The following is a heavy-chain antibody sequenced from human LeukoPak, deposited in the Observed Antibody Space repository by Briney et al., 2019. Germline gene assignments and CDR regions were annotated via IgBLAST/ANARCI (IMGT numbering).Heavy chain of an antibody. CDR2: ISSYGGTT. V-gene: IGHV3-64D*09. D-gene: IGHD5-12*01. CDR3: VRGYSAYDDY. Sequence: GGSLRLSCSASGFTLSSYAMHWVRQAPGKGLEYVSAISSYGGTTYYADSVKGRSTISRDNSKNTLYLQMSSLRVEDTAVYYCVRGYSAYDDYWGQGTLVTVSS. CDR1: GFTLSSYA. J-gene: IGHJ4*02.